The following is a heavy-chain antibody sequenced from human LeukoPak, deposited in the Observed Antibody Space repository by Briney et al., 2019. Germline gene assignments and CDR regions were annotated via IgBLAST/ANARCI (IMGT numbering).Heavy chain of an antibody. V-gene: IGHV3-23*01. D-gene: IGHD6-13*01. J-gene: IGHJ4*02. CDR3: AKDLSRGIAAPPGY. Sequence: SGGSLRLSCAASGFTFSSYAMSWVRQAPGKGLEWVSAISGSGGSTYYADSVKGRFTISRDNSKNTLYLQMNSLRAEDTAVYYCAKDLSRGIAAPPGYWGQGTLVTVSS. CDR2: ISGSGGST. CDR1: GFTFSSYA.